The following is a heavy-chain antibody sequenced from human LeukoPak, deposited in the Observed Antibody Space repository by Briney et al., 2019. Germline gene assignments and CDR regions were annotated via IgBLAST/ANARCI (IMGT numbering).Heavy chain of an antibody. CDR2: INPNSGGT. CDR1: GYTFTGYY. D-gene: IGHD2-15*01. CDR3: ARGQRRFYCSGGSCLLYYFDY. J-gene: IGHJ4*02. V-gene: IGHV1-2*02. Sequence: GASVKVSCKASGYTFTGYYMHWVRQAPGQGLEWMGWINPNSGGTNYAQKFQGRVTMTRNTSISTAYMELSSLRSEDTAVYYCARGQRRFYCSGGSCLLYYFDYWGQGTLVTVSS.